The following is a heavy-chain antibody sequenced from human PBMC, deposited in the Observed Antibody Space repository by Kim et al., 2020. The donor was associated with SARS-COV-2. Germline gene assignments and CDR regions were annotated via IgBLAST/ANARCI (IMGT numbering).Heavy chain of an antibody. CDR1: GFTFSGSA. CDR2: IRSKANSYAT. CDR3: TRHIGARRDGYNYARAEYWYFDL. V-gene: IGHV3-73*01. Sequence: GGSLRLSCAASGFTFSGSAMHWVRQASGKGLEWVGRIRSKANSYATAYAASVKGRFTISRDDSKNTAYLQMNSLKTEDTAVYYCTRHIGARRDGYNYARAEYWYFDLWGRGTLVTVSS. J-gene: IGHJ2*01. D-gene: IGHD5-12*01.